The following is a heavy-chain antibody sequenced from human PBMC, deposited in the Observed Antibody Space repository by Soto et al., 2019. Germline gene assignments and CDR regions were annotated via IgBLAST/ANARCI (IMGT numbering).Heavy chain of an antibody. V-gene: IGHV3-30*04. J-gene: IGHJ4*02. Sequence: QVQLVESGGGVVQPGRSLRLSCAASGFTFSSYAMHWVRQAQGKGLEWVAVIPNDGRNKYYADSVKGRFTISRDNSKNTLYLQMNSLRIEDTAVYYCARELERVFDYWGQGTLVTVSS. CDR3: ARELERVFDY. CDR1: GFTFSSYA. D-gene: IGHD1-1*01. CDR2: IPNDGRNK.